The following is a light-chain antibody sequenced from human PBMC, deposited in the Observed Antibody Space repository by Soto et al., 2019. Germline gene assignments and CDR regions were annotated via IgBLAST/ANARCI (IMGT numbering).Light chain of an antibody. Sequence: HSVLTQPASVSGFPGQSISISCTRTSSDVGSYNLVSWYQQHPGKAPKLMIYEGSKRPSGVSNRFSGSKSGNTASLTISGLQAEDEADYYCCSYAGSSTSHVVFGGGTKVTVL. CDR2: EGS. J-gene: IGLJ2*01. CDR1: SSDVGSYNL. V-gene: IGLV2-23*01. CDR3: CSYAGSSTSHVV.